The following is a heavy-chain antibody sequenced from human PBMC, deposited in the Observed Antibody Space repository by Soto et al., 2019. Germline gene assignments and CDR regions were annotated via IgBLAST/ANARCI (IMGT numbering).Heavy chain of an antibody. CDR1: GHTFTSHG. D-gene: IGHD2-15*01. J-gene: IGHJ4*02. V-gene: IGHV1-18*04. CDR2: ISGYNGNT. Sequence: ASVKVSCKASGHTFTSHGFSWVRQAPGQGLEWMGWISGYNGNTKFAQKFQGRVTMTTDTSTSTAYMELRSLRSDDTSVYYCVSWAGQKHEFGGPFDYWGQGTQVTDSS. CDR3: VSWAGQKHEFGGPFDY.